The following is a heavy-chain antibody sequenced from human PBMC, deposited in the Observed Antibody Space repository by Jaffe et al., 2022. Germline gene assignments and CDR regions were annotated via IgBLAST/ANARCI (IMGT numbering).Heavy chain of an antibody. CDR2: INHSGST. J-gene: IGHJ6*03. V-gene: IGHV4-34*01. Sequence: QVQLQQWGAGLLKPSETLSLTCAVYGGSFSGYYWSWIRQPPGKGLEWIGEINHSGSTNYNPSLKSRVTISVDTSKNQFSLKLSSVTAADTAVYYCARGVPPTGQRNYGDYPYYYYYYYMDVWGKGTTVTVSS. CDR1: GGSFSGYY. CDR3: ARGVPPTGQRNYGDYPYYYYYYYMDV. D-gene: IGHD4-17*01.